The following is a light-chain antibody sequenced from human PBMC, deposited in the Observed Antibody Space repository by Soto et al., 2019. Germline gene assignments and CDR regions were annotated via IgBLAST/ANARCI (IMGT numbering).Light chain of an antibody. CDR3: QQYNNWPRT. J-gene: IGKJ1*01. CDR2: GAS. CDR1: QNVNNR. Sequence: EILVTQSPGSLSVFPGERASLSCRASQNVNNRLAWYQQKAGQAPRLLIYGASTRATGIPARFSGSGSGTEFTLTISSLQSEDFAVYYCQQYNNWPRTFGQRTKVDIK. V-gene: IGKV3-15*01.